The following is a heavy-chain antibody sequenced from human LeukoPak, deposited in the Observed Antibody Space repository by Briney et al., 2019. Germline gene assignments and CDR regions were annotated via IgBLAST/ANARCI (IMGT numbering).Heavy chain of an antibody. D-gene: IGHD6-13*01. J-gene: IGHJ5*02. Sequence: PGGSRRLSCAGSGFTFSSYSMTWVRQAPGKGLEWVSSISSSSSYIYYADSVKGRFTISRDNAKNSLYLQMNSLRAEDTAVYYCATPLAAAGTLGSARSAFTWGQGTLVTVSS. CDR2: ISSSSSYI. CDR3: ATPLAAAGTLGSARSAFT. CDR1: GFTFSSYS. V-gene: IGHV3-21*04.